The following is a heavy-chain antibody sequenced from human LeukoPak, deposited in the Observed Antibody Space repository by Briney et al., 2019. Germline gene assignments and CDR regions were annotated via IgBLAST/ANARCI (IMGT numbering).Heavy chain of an antibody. CDR1: RFTFSRYW. V-gene: IGHV3-74*01. D-gene: IGHD3-22*01. CDR2: INSDGIST. J-gene: IGHJ4*02. CDR3: ARDGNYYGSSGPADY. Sequence: GGSLRLSCAASRFTFSRYWMHWVRQAPGKGLVWVSRINSDGISTSYADSVKGRFTISRDNAKNTLYLQMNSLRAEDTAVYYCARDGNYYGSSGPADYWGQGTLVTVSS.